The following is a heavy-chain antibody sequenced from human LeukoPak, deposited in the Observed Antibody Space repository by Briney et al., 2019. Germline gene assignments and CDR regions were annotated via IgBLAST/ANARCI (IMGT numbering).Heavy chain of an antibody. CDR3: AKGGSGSSLRCFDC. Sequence: GGSLRLSCEASGITFSTYWMHWVRQAPGKGLVWVSGINSNGKITTYADSVKGRFTISRDNAKNTLYLQMNSLRAEDTSVYYCAKGGSGSSLRCFDCWGQGTLVTVSS. J-gene: IGHJ4*02. V-gene: IGHV3-74*01. D-gene: IGHD6-6*01. CDR2: INSNGKIT. CDR1: GITFSTYW.